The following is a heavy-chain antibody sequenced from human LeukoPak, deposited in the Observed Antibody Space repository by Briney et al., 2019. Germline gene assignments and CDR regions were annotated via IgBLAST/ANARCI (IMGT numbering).Heavy chain of an antibody. V-gene: IGHV6-1*01. CDR2: TYYRSKWYN. CDR3: ARSYPSSGWPAYYFDY. D-gene: IGHD6-19*01. Sequence: PSQTLSLTCAISGDSVSSNSAAWNWIRQSPSGGLEWLGRTYYRSKWYNDYAVSVKSRITINPDTSKNQFSLQLNSVTPEDTAVYYCARSYPSSGWPAYYFDYWGQGTLVTVSS. J-gene: IGHJ4*02. CDR1: GDSVSSNSAA.